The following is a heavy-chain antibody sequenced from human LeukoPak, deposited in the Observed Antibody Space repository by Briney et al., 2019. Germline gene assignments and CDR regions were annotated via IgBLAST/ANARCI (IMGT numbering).Heavy chain of an antibody. D-gene: IGHD5-12*01. V-gene: IGHV3-53*01. CDR2: IYSGGST. CDR1: GFTVRSNY. J-gene: IGHJ4*02. CDR3: ARVRHGSLGY. Sequence: GGSLRLSCAASGFTVRSNYMNWVRQAPGKGLEWVSVIYSGGSTYYADSVKGRFTISRDNSKNTLYLQMNSLRAEDTAVYYCARVRHGSLGYWGQGTLVTVSS.